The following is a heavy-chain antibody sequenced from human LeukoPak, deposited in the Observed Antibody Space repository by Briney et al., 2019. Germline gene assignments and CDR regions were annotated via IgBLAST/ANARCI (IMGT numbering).Heavy chain of an antibody. Sequence: GSLRLSCIVSGFTFGDYALSWIRQPPGKGLEWIGEINHSGSTNYNPSLKSRVTISVDTSKNQFSLKLSSVTAADTAVYYCASLTTVRYYYYYMDVWGKGTTVTVSS. J-gene: IGHJ6*03. V-gene: IGHV4-34*01. CDR1: GFTFGDYA. CDR2: INHSGST. CDR3: ASLTTVRYYYYYMDV. D-gene: IGHD4-17*01.